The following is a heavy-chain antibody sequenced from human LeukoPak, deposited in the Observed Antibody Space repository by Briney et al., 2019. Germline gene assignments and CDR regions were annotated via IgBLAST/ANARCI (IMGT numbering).Heavy chain of an antibody. D-gene: IGHD3-16*01. CDR3: ARRFYYAMDV. CDR1: GYSFTGYF. J-gene: IGHJ6*02. CDR2: INPNSGDT. V-gene: IGHV1-2*02. Sequence: ASVKVSCKASGYSFTGYFMQWVRQAPGQGLEWMGWINPNSGDTNYAQKFQGRVTITRDTSISTAYMELSRLRSDDAAVYYCARRFYYAMDVWGQGTTVTVSS.